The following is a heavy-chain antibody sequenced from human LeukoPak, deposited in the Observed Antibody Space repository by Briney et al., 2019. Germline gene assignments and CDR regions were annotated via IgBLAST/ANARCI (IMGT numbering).Heavy chain of an antibody. J-gene: IGHJ4*02. CDR3: TRLKPPGYCSGGSCPGV. CDR2: IRSKANSYAT. CDR1: GFTFSGSA. Sequence: PGGSLRLSCAASGFTFSGSAMHWVRQASGKGLEWVGRIRSKANSYATAYAASVKGSFTISRDDSKNTAYLQMNSLKTEDTAVYYCTRLKPPGYCSGGSCPGVWGQGTLVTVSS. D-gene: IGHD2-15*01. V-gene: IGHV3-73*01.